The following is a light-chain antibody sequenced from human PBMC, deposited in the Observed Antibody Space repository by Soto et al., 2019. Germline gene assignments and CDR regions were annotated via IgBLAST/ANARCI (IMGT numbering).Light chain of an antibody. J-gene: IGKJ5*01. V-gene: IGKV3-20*01. CDR3: QQYGTSPIP. CDR1: QSVSSR. CDR2: GAP. Sequence: TVLTQSPGTLSLSPGERATLSCRASQSVSSRLAWYQQKPGQAPRLLIYGAPSRATGIPDRFSGSGSGTDFTLSISRLEPEDFAVYYCQQYGTSPIPFGQGTRLEIK.